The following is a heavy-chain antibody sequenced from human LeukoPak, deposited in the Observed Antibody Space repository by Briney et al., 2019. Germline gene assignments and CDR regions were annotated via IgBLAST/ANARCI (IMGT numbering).Heavy chain of an antibody. CDR1: GGSISSFY. J-gene: IGHJ3*02. D-gene: IGHD2-15*01. CDR3: ARKPTLVAFDI. V-gene: IGHV4-59*01. Sequence: PSETLSLTCTVAGGSISSFYWSWIRQPPGKGLEWIGYIYYSGSTNSNPSLKSRVTISVDTSKNQFSLKLSSVTAADTAVYYCARKPTLVAFDIWGQGTMVTVSS. CDR2: IYYSGST.